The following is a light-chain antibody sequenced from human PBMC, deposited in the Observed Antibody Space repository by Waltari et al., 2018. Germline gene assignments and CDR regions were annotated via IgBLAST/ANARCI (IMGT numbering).Light chain of an antibody. Sequence: DIVMTQSPDSLAVSLGERATINCKSSQSVLYNSKSKNYFGWYQQKPGQPPKLLIYWASTRESGVPERFSGSGSGTDFTLTISSLQAEDVAVYYCQQYYSTPFTFGPGTKVDIK. CDR1: QSVLYNSKSKNY. CDR3: QQYYSTPFT. CDR2: WAS. J-gene: IGKJ3*01. V-gene: IGKV4-1*01.